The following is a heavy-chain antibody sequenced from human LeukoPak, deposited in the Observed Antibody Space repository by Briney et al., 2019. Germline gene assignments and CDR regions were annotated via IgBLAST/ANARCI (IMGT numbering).Heavy chain of an antibody. CDR2: IYTSGST. Sequence: SETLSLTCTVSGGSISSGSYYWSWIRQPAGKGLEWIGRIYTSGSTNYNPSLKSRVTISVDTSKNQFSLKLSSVTAADTAVYYCAREVTYYDSSGYYSPAFDIWGQGTMVTVSS. J-gene: IGHJ3*02. CDR3: AREVTYYDSSGYYSPAFDI. V-gene: IGHV4-61*02. CDR1: GGSISSGSYY. D-gene: IGHD3-22*01.